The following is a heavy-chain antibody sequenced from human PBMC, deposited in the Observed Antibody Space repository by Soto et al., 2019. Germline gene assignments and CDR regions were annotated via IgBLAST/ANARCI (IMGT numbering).Heavy chain of an antibody. CDR2: ISSNGGST. CDR3: ARXKMVRGVMFYYYYGMDV. Sequence: SGGSLRLSCAASGFTFSIYAMHWVRQAPGKGLEYVSAISSNGGSTYYADSVKGRFTISRDNSKNTLYLQMGSLRAEDMAVYYCARXKMVRGVMFYYYYGMDVWGQGTTVTVSS. D-gene: IGHD3-10*01. CDR1: GFTFSIYA. J-gene: IGHJ6*02. V-gene: IGHV3-64*02.